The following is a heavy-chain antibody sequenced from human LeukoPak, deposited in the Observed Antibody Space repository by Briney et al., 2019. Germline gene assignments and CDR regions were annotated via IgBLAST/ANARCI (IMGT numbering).Heavy chain of an antibody. CDR2: IYYSGST. V-gene: IGHV4-39*07. Sequence: SETLSLTCTVSGGSISTYYWGWIRQPPGKGLEWIGSIYYSGSTYYNPSLKSRVTISVGTSKNQFSLKLSSVTAADTAVYYCARAGGTGLIDYWGQGTLVTVSS. CDR1: GGSISTYY. CDR3: ARAGGTGLIDY. J-gene: IGHJ4*02. D-gene: IGHD2-8*02.